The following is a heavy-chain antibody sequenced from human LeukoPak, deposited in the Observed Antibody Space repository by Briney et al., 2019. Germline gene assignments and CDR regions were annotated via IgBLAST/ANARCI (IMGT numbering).Heavy chain of an antibody. CDR1: GGSTGSSSFY. CDR2: ISYSGRT. Sequence: PSETLSLTCTVSGGSTGSSSFYWGWIRQPPGKGLECIGRISYSGRTYYNPSLQSRVTISVDTSKNQFSLRLSSVTAADTAVYYCARLRAYYYDSSGYYNFDFWGQGTLVTVSS. CDR3: ARLRAYYYDSSGYYNFDF. V-gene: IGHV4-39*01. D-gene: IGHD3-22*01. J-gene: IGHJ4*02.